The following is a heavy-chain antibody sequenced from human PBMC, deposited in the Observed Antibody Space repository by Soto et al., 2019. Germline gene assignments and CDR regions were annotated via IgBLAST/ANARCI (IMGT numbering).Heavy chain of an antibody. Sequence: ASVKVSCKASGYTFTDYYIHWVRQAPGQGLEWMGWINPNSGGANYAQKFQGWVTMTRDMSITTAYMELSRLKSDDTAVYYCARAPLEYFSGSWEIHYMDVWGKGTTVTVSS. V-gene: IGHV1-2*04. CDR2: INPNSGGA. J-gene: IGHJ6*03. CDR3: ARAPLEYFSGSWEIHYMDV. D-gene: IGHD3-10*01. CDR1: GYTFTDYY.